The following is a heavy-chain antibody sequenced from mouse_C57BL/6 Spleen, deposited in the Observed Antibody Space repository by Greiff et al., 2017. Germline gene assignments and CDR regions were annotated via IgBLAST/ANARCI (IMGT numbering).Heavy chain of an antibody. D-gene: IGHD2-3*01. CDR1: GYAFSSSW. CDR2: IYPGDGDT. CDR3: ARDDGYSLFAY. Sequence: QVQLQQSGPELVKPGASVKISCKASGYAFSSSWMNWVKQRPGKGLEWIGRIYPGDGDTNYNGKFKGKATLTADKSSSTAYMQLSSLTSEDSAVYFCARDDGYSLFAYWGQGTLVTVSA. J-gene: IGHJ3*01. V-gene: IGHV1-82*01.